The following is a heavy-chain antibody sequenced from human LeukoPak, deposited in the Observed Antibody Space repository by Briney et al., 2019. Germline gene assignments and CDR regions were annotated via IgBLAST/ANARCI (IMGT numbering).Heavy chain of an antibody. J-gene: IGHJ4*02. D-gene: IGHD3-3*01. CDR2: INPNTGNP. Sequence: GASVKVCCKASGYTFITYGINWVRQAPGQGLEWMGWINPNTGNPMYAQGFTGRFVFSLDTSVSTAYLQISSLKAEDTAVYYCARPSGTIFGVVTPFDYWGQGTLVTVSS. CDR3: ARPSGTIFGVVTPFDY. CDR1: GYTFITYG. V-gene: IGHV7-4-1*02.